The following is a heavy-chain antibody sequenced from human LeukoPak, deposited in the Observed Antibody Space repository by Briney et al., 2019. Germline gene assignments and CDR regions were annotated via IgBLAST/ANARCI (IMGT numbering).Heavy chain of an antibody. CDR1: GGSISSSSYY. Sequence: SGTLSLTCTVPGGSISSSSYYWGWIRQPPGKGLEWIGSIYYSGSTYYNPSLKSRVTISVDTSKKQFSLKLSSVTAADTAVYYCARFSSGWYSGDYWGQGTLVTVSP. CDR2: IYYSGST. V-gene: IGHV4-39*01. D-gene: IGHD6-19*01. J-gene: IGHJ4*02. CDR3: ARFSSGWYSGDY.